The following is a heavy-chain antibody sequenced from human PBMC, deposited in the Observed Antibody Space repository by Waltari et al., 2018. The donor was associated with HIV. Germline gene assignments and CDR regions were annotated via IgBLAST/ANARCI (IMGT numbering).Heavy chain of an antibody. D-gene: IGHD5-18*01. CDR1: GFTFSSYW. Sequence: EVQLVESGGGLVQPGGSLRLSCAASGFTFSSYWMSWVRQAPGKGLEWVAKIKQDGSEKYYVDSVKGRFTISRDNAKNSLYLQMNSLRAEDTAVYYCARDEGPSDTGYGPYFDYLGQGTLVTVSS. J-gene: IGHJ4*02. V-gene: IGHV3-7*01. CDR3: ARDEGPSDTGYGPYFDY. CDR2: IKQDGSEK.